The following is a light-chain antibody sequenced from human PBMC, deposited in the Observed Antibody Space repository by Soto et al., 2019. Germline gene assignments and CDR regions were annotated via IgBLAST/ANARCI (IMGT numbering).Light chain of an antibody. CDR2: KAS. CDR3: QQYHSYPWT. CDR1: QSISTW. Sequence: DIQMTQSPSILSASVGDRVTITCRASQSISTWLAWFQQIPGKAPNLLIYKASNLQSGVPSRFSGSGSGTDFTLTIISLQPDDFATYYCQQYHSYPWTFGQGTRVDVK. V-gene: IGKV1-5*03. J-gene: IGKJ1*01.